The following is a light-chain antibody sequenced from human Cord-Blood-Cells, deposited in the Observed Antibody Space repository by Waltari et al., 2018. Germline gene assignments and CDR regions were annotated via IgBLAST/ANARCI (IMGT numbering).Light chain of an antibody. Sequence: QSALTQPASVSGSPGQSITISCTGTSSDVGGYNYVSWYQQHPGKAPKLMIYEVSNRPSGVSNRFSGSKSGNTASLTIPGLQAEDEADYYCSSYTSSSTLVCGGGTKLTVL. CDR3: SSYTSSSTLV. CDR1: SSDVGGYNY. J-gene: IGLJ2*01. CDR2: EVS. V-gene: IGLV2-14*01.